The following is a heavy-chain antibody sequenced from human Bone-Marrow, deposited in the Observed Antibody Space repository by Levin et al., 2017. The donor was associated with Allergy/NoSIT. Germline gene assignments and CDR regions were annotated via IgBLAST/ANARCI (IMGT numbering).Heavy chain of an antibody. V-gene: IGHV3-23*01. J-gene: IGHJ4*02. CDR3: AKDFRIAVAGTPPTGY. CDR2: ISGSGGST. D-gene: IGHD6-19*01. CDR1: GFTFSSYA. Sequence: PGGSLRLSCAASGFTFSSYAMSWVRQAPGKGLEWVSAISGSGGSTYYADSVKGRFTISRDNSKNTLYLQMNSLRAEDTAVYYCAKDFRIAVAGTPPTGYWGQGTLVTVSS.